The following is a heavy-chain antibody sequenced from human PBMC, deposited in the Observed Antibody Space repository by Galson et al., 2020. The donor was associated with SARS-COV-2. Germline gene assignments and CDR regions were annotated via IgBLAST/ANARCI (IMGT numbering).Heavy chain of an antibody. CDR2: ISYDGSNK. V-gene: IGHV3-30*03. CDR1: GFTFSSFA. J-gene: IGHJ6*02. Sequence: GGSLRLSCAASGFTFSSFAMHWVRQAPGKGLEWVAVISYDGSNKYYPDSVKGRFTISRDNSKNTLYLQMNSLRAEDTAVYYCARDQTYYDSSYHDMDVWGQGTTVTVSS. CDR3: ARDQTYYDSSYHDMDV. D-gene: IGHD3-22*01.